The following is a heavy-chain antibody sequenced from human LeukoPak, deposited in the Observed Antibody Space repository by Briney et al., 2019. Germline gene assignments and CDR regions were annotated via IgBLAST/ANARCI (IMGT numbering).Heavy chain of an antibody. CDR2: IHHSRST. D-gene: IGHD5-18*01. CDR3: ARGQKYRSGYTVTELGSGYFDY. V-gene: IGHV4-59*01. CDR1: GGSIRSYS. J-gene: IGHJ4*02. Sequence: SETLSLTCTVSGGSIRSYSWSWIRQPPGSGLEWIGYIHHSRSTNYNPSLKSRVTISVDTSKNQFSLKLSSVTAADTAVYYCARGQKYRSGYTVTELGSGYFDYWGQGTLVTVSS.